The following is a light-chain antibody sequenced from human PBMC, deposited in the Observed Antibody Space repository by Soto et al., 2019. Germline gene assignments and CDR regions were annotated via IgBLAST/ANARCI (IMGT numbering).Light chain of an antibody. CDR3: CSYAGSSTWV. Sequence: QSALTQPASVSVSPGQSITISCTGTSSDVGSYNLVSWYQQHPGKAPKLMIYEGSKRPSGVSNRFSGSKSGNTASLTISGLQAEDEADYYCCSYAGSSTWVFGGGTKLTAL. CDR2: EGS. CDR1: SSDVGSYNL. V-gene: IGLV2-23*01. J-gene: IGLJ3*02.